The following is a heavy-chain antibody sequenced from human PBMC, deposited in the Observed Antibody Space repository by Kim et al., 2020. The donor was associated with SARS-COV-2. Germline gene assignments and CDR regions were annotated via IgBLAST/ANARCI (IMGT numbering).Heavy chain of an antibody. J-gene: IGHJ3*02. V-gene: IGHV3-30*18. CDR2: ISYDGSNK. Sequence: GGSLRLSCAASGFTFSSYGMHWVRQAPGKGLEWVAVISYDGSNKYYADSVKGRFTISRDNSKNTLYLQMNSLRAEDTAVYYCAKVLSTSCYGPPKGCNAFDIWGQGTMVTVSS. CDR1: GFTFSSYG. D-gene: IGHD2-2*01. CDR3: AKVLSTSCYGPPKGCNAFDI.